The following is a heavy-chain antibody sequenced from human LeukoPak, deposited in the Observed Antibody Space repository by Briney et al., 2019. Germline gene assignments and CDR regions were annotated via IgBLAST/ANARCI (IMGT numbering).Heavy chain of an antibody. CDR1: GSTFSSYW. CDR3: VRHCSSSSCYDY. CDR2: INNDGSST. V-gene: IGHV3-74*01. D-gene: IGHD2-15*01. J-gene: IGHJ4*02. Sequence: PGGSLRLSCAASGSTFSSYWMHWVRQAPGKGLVWVSRINNDGSSTSYADSVKGRLTISRDNAKNTLYLQMNSLRAEDTAVYYCVRHCSSSSCYDYWGQGTLVTVSS.